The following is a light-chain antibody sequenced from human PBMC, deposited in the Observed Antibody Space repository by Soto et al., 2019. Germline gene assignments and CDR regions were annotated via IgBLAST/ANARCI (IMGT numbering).Light chain of an antibody. J-gene: IGKJ2*01. CDR2: AAS. V-gene: IGKV1-39*01. CDR1: QTISTY. Sequence: DLQMTPSPSSLSASVGDRVTITCRASQTISTYLNWYQQNPGKAPKLLIYAASNLQNGVPSMFSGIGSGTAFTLTISSLQPEDFATYYCQKSSSIPYTFGQGTKLEMK. CDR3: QKSSSIPYT.